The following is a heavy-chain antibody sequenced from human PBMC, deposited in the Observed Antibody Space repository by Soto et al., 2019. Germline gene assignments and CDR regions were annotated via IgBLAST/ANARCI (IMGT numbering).Heavy chain of an antibody. V-gene: IGHV3-74*01. CDR1: GFTFSSYW. CDR2: INSDGSST. D-gene: IGHD3-3*01. J-gene: IGHJ6*02. Sequence: PGGSLRLSCAASGFTFSSYWMHWVRQAPGKGLVWVSRINSDGSSTSYADSVKGRFTISRDNAKNTLYLQMNSLRAEDTAVYYCAREYYNVWSGSLVRMDVWGQGTTVTVSS. CDR3: AREYYNVWSGSLVRMDV.